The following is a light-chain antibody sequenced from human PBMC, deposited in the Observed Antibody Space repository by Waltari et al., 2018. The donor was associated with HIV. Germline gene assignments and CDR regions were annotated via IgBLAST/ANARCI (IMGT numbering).Light chain of an antibody. CDR1: LGKVTSGHH. CDR2: DTT. V-gene: IGLV7-46*01. CDR3: LLSSGGTWL. Sequence: QTVVTPDPSLTVSPGETVTLPCGSNLGKVTSGHHPYWLQQKPGQAPQTLIYDTTNKHSWTPARFSGSLLGGKAALTLSGAQPEDEADYYCLLSSGGTWLFGGGTKLTVL. J-gene: IGLJ2*01.